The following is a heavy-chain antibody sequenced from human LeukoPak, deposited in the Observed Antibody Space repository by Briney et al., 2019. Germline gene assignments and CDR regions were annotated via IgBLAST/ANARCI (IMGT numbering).Heavy chain of an antibody. CDR2: FDPEDGET. J-gene: IGHJ4*02. V-gene: IGHV1-24*01. CDR3: ATVPFVRRFLEWLSYFDY. D-gene: IGHD3-3*01. Sequence: ASVKVSCKVSGYTLTELSMHWVRQAPGKGLEWMGGFDPEDGETIYAQKFQGRVTMTEDTSTDTAYMELSSLRSGDTAVYYCATVPFVRRFLEWLSYFDYWGQGTLVTVSS. CDR1: GYTLTELS.